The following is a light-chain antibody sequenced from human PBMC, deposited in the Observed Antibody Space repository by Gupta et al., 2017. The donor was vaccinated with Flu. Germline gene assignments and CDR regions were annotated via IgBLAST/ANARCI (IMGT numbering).Light chain of an antibody. V-gene: IGKV4-1*01. CDR2: WAS. Sequence: DIVMTQSPDSLAVSLGERATINCKSSQNILYSSNNKNYLAWYQQKPGQPPKLLIYWASARESGVPDRFSGRGSGTDFTLTISSLQAEDVAVYYCQQDDCTPYNFGQGTKLEIK. J-gene: IGKJ2*01. CDR3: QQDDCTPYN. CDR1: QNILYSSNNKNY.